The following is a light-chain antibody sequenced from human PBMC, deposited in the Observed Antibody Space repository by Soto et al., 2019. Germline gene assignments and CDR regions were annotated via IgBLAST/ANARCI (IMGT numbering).Light chain of an antibody. J-gene: IGLJ3*02. Sequence: QSALTQPASVSGSPGQSITISCTGTSGDVGTYDLVSWYQHHPGAAPKLMVYEATRRPSGISNRFSGSKSGNTASLTISGLQAEDEAAYYCCSFAGSNSWVFGGGTKLTAL. CDR3: CSFAGSNSWV. CDR1: SGDVGTYDL. V-gene: IGLV2-23*01. CDR2: EAT.